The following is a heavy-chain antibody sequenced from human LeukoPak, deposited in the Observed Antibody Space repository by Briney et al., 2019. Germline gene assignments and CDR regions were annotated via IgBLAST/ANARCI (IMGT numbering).Heavy chain of an antibody. CDR1: GFTFSSYA. CDR2: ISGGSSNT. Sequence: GGSLRLSCAASGFTFSSYAMSWVRQAPGKGLEWVSTISGGSSNTYYAASVKGRFTVSRDNSKNTPYLQMNSLRAEDTAIYYCAKMQGFFDYWGQGTLVTVSS. J-gene: IGHJ4*02. CDR3: AKMQGFFDY. V-gene: IGHV3-23*01.